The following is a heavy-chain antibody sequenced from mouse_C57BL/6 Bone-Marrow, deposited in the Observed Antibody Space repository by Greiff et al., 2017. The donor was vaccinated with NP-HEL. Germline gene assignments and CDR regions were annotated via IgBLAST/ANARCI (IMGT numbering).Heavy chain of an antibody. Sequence: EVQLQESGGDLVKPGGSLKLSCAASGFTFSSYGMSWVRQTPDKRLEWVATISSGGSYTYYPDSVKGRFPISIDNAKNTLYLQMINLKSEDTAMYYCAIQVPLTADRYFDVWGTGTTVTVSS. V-gene: IGHV5-6*01. J-gene: IGHJ1*03. CDR3: AIQVPLTADRYFDV. CDR2: ISSGGSYT. D-gene: IGHD1-1*01. CDR1: GFTFSSYG.